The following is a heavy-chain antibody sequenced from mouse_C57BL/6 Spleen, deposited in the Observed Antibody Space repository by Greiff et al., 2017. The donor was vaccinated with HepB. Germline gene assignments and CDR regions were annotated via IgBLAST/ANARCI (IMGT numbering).Heavy chain of an antibody. CDR2: SRNKANDYTT. CDR1: GFTFSDFY. V-gene: IGHV7-1*01. CDR3: AQELLAPFDY. D-gene: IGHD1-1*01. Sequence: EVNLVESGGGLVQSGRSLRLSCATSGFTFSDFYMEWVRQAPGKGLEWIAASRNKANDYTTEYSASVKGRFIVSRDTSQSILYLQMNTLRAEDTALYYSAQELLAPFDYWGESATLTDSS. J-gene: IGHJ2*01.